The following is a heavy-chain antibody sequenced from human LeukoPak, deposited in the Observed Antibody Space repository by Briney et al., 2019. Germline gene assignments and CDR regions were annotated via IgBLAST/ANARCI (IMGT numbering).Heavy chain of an antibody. D-gene: IGHD2/OR15-2a*01. Sequence: GGTLRLSCEASGFSFSTYAMNWVRQAPGKGLEWVSVSSVSGFSTYYADSVKGRFTISRDMSKSTLYLQMNSLRAEDTAIYYCAKNHDSNTYHTDDAFDIWGQGTMVTVSS. V-gene: IGHV3-23*01. CDR2: SSVSGFST. J-gene: IGHJ3*02. CDR3: AKNHDSNTYHTDDAFDI. CDR1: GFSFSTYA.